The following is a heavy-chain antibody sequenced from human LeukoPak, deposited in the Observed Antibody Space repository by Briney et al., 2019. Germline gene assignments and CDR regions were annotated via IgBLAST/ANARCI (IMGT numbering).Heavy chain of an antibody. J-gene: IGHJ4*02. D-gene: IGHD3-10*01. Sequence: PSETLSLTCTVSGGSISSYYWSWIRQPPGKGLEWIGYIYYSGSTDYNPSLKSRVTISVDTSKNQFSLKLSSVTAADTAVYYCARDKWFGDPLFDYWGQGTLVTVSS. CDR3: ARDKWFGDPLFDY. CDR1: GGSISSYY. CDR2: IYYSGST. V-gene: IGHV4-59*12.